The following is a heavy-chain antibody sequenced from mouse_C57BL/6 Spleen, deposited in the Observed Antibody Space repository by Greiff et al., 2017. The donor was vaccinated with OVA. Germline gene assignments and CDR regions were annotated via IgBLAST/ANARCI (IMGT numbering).Heavy chain of an antibody. V-gene: IGHV1-69*01. J-gene: IGHJ3*01. CDR2: IDPSDSYT. CDR1: GYTFTSYW. CDR3: ATDYYGSSLFAY. D-gene: IGHD1-1*01. Sequence: VQLQQPGAELVMPGASVKLSCKASGYTFTSYWMHWVKQRPGQGLEWIGEIDPSDSYTNYNQKFKGKSTLTVDKSSSTAYMQLSSLTSEDSAVYYCATDYYGSSLFAYWGQGTLVTVSA.